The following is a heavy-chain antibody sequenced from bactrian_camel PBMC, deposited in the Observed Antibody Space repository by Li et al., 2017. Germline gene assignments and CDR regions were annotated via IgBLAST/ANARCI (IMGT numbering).Heavy chain of an antibody. CDR2: INSGGGST. CDR3: AIREEYGGSWD. CDR1: GFTFSSYA. V-gene: IGHV3S31*01. J-gene: IGHJ4*01. D-gene: IGHD6*01. Sequence: VQLVESGGGLVQPGGSLRLSCAASGFTFSSYAMSWVRQAPGKGLEWVSAINSGGGSTYYADSVKGRFTISRDNARNTLYLQLNSLKSEDTAPCYCAIREEYGGSWDWGQGTQVTVS.